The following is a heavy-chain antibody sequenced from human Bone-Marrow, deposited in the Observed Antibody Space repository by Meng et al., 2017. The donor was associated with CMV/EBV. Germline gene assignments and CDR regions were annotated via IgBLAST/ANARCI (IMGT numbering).Heavy chain of an antibody. Sequence: GESLKISCVVSGFTFSNAWMSWVRQAPGKGLEWVGRIKSKTDGGTTDYAAPVKGRFTISRDDSKNTLYLQMNSLKTEDTAVYYCTIRIMITFGGVIGRNYFDYWGQGTLVTVSS. V-gene: IGHV3-15*01. J-gene: IGHJ4*02. D-gene: IGHD3-16*02. CDR3: TIRIMITFGGVIGRNYFDY. CDR2: IKSKTDGGTT. CDR1: GFTFSNAW.